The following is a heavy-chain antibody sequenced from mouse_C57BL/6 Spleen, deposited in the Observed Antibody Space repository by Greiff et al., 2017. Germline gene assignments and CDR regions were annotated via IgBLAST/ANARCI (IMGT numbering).Heavy chain of an antibody. CDR1: GFSFNTYA. J-gene: IGHJ3*01. Sequence: EVMLVESGGGLVQPTGSLKLSCAASGFSFNTYAMNWVRQAPGKGLEWVARIRSKSNNYATYYADSVKARFTISRDDSESMLYLQMNNLKTEDTAMYYCVRQGDYYGTPFAYWGQGTLVTVSA. CDR2: IRSKSNNYAT. CDR3: VRQGDYYGTPFAY. V-gene: IGHV10-1*01. D-gene: IGHD1-1*01.